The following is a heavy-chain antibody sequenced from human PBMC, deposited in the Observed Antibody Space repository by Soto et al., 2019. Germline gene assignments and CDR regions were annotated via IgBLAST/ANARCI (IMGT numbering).Heavy chain of an antibody. V-gene: IGHV1-3*01. J-gene: IGHJ4*02. D-gene: IGHD5-12*01. CDR1: GYAFTSYA. CDR2: INAGNGIT. CDR3: ARRKWLVINSAFDY. Sequence: GASVKVSCKASGYAFTSYAIHWVRQAPGQRLEWMGCINAGNGITKYSQKFQGRVTITRDTSASTAYMELSSLRSEDTAIYFCARRKWLVINSAFDYWGRGTLVTVYS.